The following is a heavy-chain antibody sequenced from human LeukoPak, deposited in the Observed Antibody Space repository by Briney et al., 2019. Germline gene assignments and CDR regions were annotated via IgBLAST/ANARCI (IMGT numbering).Heavy chain of an antibody. CDR3: ARDVNTAMVGDYDY. D-gene: IGHD5-18*01. CDR2: INWSGGST. J-gene: IGHJ4*02. V-gene: IGHV3-20*04. CDR1: GFTFDDYG. Sequence: GGSLRLSCAASGFTFDDYGMSWVRQAPGKGLEWVSGINWSGGSTGYADSVKGRFTISRDNAKNSLYLQMNSLRAEDTALYYCARDVNTAMVGDYDYWGQGTLVTVSS.